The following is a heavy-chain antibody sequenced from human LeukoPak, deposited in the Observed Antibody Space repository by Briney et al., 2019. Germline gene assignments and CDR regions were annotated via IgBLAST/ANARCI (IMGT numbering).Heavy chain of an antibody. CDR1: GFTFSSYA. V-gene: IGHV3-23*01. D-gene: IGHD3-22*01. CDR2: ISGSGGST. Sequence: GGSLTLSCAASGFTFSSYAMSWVRQAPGKGLEWVSSISGSGGSTYYADSVKGRFTISRDNSKHTLYLQMNSLRAEDTAVYYCAKSLYYDSSGFIDYWGQGTLVTVSS. J-gene: IGHJ4*02. CDR3: AKSLYYDSSGFIDY.